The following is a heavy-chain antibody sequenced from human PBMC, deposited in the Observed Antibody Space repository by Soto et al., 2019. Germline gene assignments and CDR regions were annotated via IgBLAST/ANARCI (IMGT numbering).Heavy chain of an antibody. Sequence: GGSLRLSCAASGFTFSSYAMHWVRQAPGKGLEYVSAISSNGGSTYYANSVKGRFTISRDNSKNTLYLQMGSLRAEDMAVYYCASNSRYCSGGSCQPGYFDYWGPGTLVTVSS. CDR1: GFTFSSYA. V-gene: IGHV3-64*01. CDR3: ASNSRYCSGGSCQPGYFDY. J-gene: IGHJ4*02. D-gene: IGHD2-15*01. CDR2: ISSNGGST.